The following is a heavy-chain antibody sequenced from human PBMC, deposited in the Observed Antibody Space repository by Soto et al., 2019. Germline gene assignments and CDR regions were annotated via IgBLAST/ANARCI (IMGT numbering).Heavy chain of an antibody. CDR1: GYTFISYT. CDR2: ISAGNVNT. CDR3: ARGKIDSGWNHFDY. D-gene: IGHD6-25*01. Sequence: QVQLVQSGAEVQKPGASVKVSCKASGYTFISYTMHWVCQAPGQSLEWMGWISAGNVNTKYSQKFQGRVTIIRDTSASTAYMELSRLRSEDTAVYYCARGKIDSGWNHFDYWGQGTLVTVSS. V-gene: IGHV1-3*01. J-gene: IGHJ4*02.